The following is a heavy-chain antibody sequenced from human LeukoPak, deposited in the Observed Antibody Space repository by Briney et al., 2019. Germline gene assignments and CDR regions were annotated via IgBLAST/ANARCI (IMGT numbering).Heavy chain of an antibody. J-gene: IGHJ4*02. CDR3: ARQSYGDYFDY. Sequence: SETLSLTCTVSGGSISSYYWSWLRQPPGKGLEGIGYIYYRGSTSYNPSLKSRVTILVDTSKNQFSLKLSSVTAAHTAVYYCARQSYGDYFDYWGQGTLVTVSS. D-gene: IGHD4-17*01. CDR2: IYYRGST. V-gene: IGHV4-59*08. CDR1: GGSISSYY.